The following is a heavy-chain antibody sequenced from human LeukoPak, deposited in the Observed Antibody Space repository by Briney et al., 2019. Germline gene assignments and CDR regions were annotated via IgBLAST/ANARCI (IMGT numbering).Heavy chain of an antibody. V-gene: IGHV3-21*01. Sequence: GGSLRLSCAASGFTFSSYSMNWVRQAPGKGLEWVSSISSSSSYIYYADSVKGRFTISRDNAKNSLYLQMNTLRADDTAVYYCARGSSSGWYVDYWGQGTLVTVSS. CDR3: ARGSSSGWYVDY. CDR1: GFTFSSYS. D-gene: IGHD6-19*01. CDR2: ISSSSSYI. J-gene: IGHJ4*02.